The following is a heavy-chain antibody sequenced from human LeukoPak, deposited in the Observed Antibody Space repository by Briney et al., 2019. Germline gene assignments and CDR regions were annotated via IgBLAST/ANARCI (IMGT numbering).Heavy chain of an antibody. CDR1: GYSISSGYY. J-gene: IGHJ3*02. D-gene: IGHD3-3*01. Sequence: PSETLSLTCAVSGYSISSGYYWGWIRQPPGKGLEWIGSIYYSGSTYYNPSLKSRVTISVDTSKNQFSLKLSSVTAADTAVYYCARSTYYDFWSGYFIWGQGTMVTVSS. CDR2: IYYSGST. V-gene: IGHV4-38-2*01. CDR3: ARSTYYDFWSGYFI.